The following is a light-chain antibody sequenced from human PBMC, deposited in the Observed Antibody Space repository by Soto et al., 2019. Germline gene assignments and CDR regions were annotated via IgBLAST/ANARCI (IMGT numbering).Light chain of an antibody. CDR1: QIISSY. CDR3: QQSYTIPLT. V-gene: IGKV1-39*01. Sequence: DIHMTHSPSSLSASVGDRVTITCRASQIISSYLNWYQQKPGKAPKLLIYAASSLQSGVPSRFSGSGSGTDFTLTISSLQPEDFATYYCQQSYTIPLTFGGGTKVDIK. CDR2: AAS. J-gene: IGKJ4*01.